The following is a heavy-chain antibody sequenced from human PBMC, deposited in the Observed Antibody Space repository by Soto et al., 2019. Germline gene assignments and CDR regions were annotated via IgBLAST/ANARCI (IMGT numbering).Heavy chain of an antibody. J-gene: IGHJ4*02. CDR1: GYTFTSYG. V-gene: IGHV1-18*01. CDR2: ISTYNGNT. Sequence: QVQLVQSGAEVKKPGASVKVSCKASGYTFTSYGISWVRQAPGQGLEWMGWISTYNGNTNYAQKLQGRVIMTTDTSTSTAYMELRSLRSDDTAVYYCARVTATGYYYDSSGYYYFDYWGQGTLVTVSS. CDR3: ARVTATGYYYDSSGYYYFDY. D-gene: IGHD3-22*01.